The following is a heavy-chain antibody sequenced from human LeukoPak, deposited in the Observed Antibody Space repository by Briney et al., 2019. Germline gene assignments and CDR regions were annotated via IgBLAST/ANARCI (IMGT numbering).Heavy chain of an antibody. CDR2: IYYSGST. D-gene: IGHD3-22*01. V-gene: IGHV4-59*01. CDR1: GGSISSYY. CDR3: ARVSYDSSGYRVLDY. J-gene: IGHJ4*02. Sequence: SETLSLTCTVSGGSISSYYWSWIRQPPGKGLEWIGYIYYSGSTNYNPSLKSRVTISVDTSKNQFSLKLSSVTAADTAVYYCARVSYDSSGYRVLDYWGQGTLVTVSS.